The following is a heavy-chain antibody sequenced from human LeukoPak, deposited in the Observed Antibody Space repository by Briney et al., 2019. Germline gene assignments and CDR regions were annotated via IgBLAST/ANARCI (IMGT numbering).Heavy chain of an antibody. CDR1: GFTFSSYA. CDR2: ISSNGGST. CDR3: VKDQTTLGFDY. V-gene: IGHV3-64D*06. J-gene: IGHJ4*02. Sequence: GGSLRLSCSASGFTFSSYAMHWVRQASGKGLEYVSAISSNGGSTYYADSVKGRFTISRDNSKNTLYLQMSSLRAEDTAVYYCVKDQTTLGFDYWGQGTLVTVSS. D-gene: IGHD2-15*01.